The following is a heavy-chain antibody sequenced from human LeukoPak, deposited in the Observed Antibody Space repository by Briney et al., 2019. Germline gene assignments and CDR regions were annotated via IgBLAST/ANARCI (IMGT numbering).Heavy chain of an antibody. CDR3: AKSYGSGSYYIY. J-gene: IGHJ4*02. V-gene: IGHV3-21*01. CDR1: GFTFSNYW. CDR2: ISTASDYI. Sequence: GGSLRLSCAASGFTFSNYWMSWVRQAPGKGLEWVSSISTASDYIYYADSLKGRFTISRDNSKNTLYLQMNSLRAEDTAVYYCAKSYGSGSYYIYWGQGTLVTVSS. D-gene: IGHD3-10*01.